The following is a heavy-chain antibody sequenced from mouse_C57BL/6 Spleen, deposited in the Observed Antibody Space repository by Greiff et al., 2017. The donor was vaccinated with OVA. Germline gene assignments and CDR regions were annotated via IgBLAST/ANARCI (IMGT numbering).Heavy chain of an antibody. Sequence: QVPLQQSGAELVKPGASVKMSCKASGYTFTSYWITWVTQRPGQGLEWIGDIYPGSGSTTYNEKFKSKATLTVDTSSSTAYMQLSSLTSEDSAVYYGARRVLLRSCAYWGQGTLVTVSA. D-gene: IGHD1-1*01. CDR3: ARRVLLRSCAY. V-gene: IGHV1-55*01. J-gene: IGHJ3*01. CDR2: IYPGSGST. CDR1: GYTFTSYW.